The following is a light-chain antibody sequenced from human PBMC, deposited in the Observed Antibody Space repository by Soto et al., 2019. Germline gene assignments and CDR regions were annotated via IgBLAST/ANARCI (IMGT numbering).Light chain of an antibody. Sequence: QSVLTQPASVSGSPGQSITISCTGTSSDVGGYNYVSWYQHYPGKAPKLMIYDVTNRPSGVSNRFSGSKSGNTASLTISGLQAEDEADYFCSSYTSTITPVVFGGGTKLTVL. J-gene: IGLJ2*01. CDR2: DVT. CDR1: SSDVGGYNY. V-gene: IGLV2-14*03. CDR3: SSYTSTITPVV.